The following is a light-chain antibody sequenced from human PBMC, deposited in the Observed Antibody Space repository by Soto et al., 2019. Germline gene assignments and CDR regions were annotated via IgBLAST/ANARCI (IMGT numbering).Light chain of an antibody. CDR2: ADT. J-gene: IGLJ1*01. V-gene: IGLV1-40*01. CDR1: SSNRGAGYD. CDR3: QSFDRDLNGYV. Sequence: QSGLTHPPSISGAPGQRVTISCTGSSSNRGAGYDAQCVQFLPGKAPKLLIFADTNRRPGVPDRFSGSKSGTSASLAITGLRTEDEAEYFCQSFDRDLNGYVFGSGTKVTVL.